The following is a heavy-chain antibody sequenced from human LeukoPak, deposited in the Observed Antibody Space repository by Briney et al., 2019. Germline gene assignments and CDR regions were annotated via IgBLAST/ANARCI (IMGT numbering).Heavy chain of an antibody. D-gene: IGHD6-19*01. J-gene: IGHJ4*02. Sequence: GGALILSFSASGFTLSSYEMNWGRQAPGKGLGKNSYISSTSIHYADSGKGRFTISRDNAKNSLYLQMNSLRAEDTAVYYCASRRIAVPTTRAFDYWGQGTLVTVS. CDR3: ASRRIAVPTTRAFDY. CDR2: ISSTSI. CDR1: GFTLSSYE. V-gene: IGHV3-48*03.